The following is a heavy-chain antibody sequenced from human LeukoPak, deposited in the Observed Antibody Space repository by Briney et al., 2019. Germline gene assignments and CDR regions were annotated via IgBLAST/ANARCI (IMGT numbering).Heavy chain of an antibody. V-gene: IGHV3-64D*06. CDR1: GFTFSSYA. J-gene: IGHJ4*02. Sequence: GGSLRLSCSASGFTFSSYAMHWVRQAPGKGLEYVSAISSNGGTTYYADFVKGRFTISRDNSKNTLYLQMSSLRAEDTAVYYCVKDRRRDCSGGSCFRSGFDYWGQGTLVTVSS. D-gene: IGHD2-15*01. CDR3: VKDRRRDCSGGSCFRSGFDY. CDR2: ISSNGGTT.